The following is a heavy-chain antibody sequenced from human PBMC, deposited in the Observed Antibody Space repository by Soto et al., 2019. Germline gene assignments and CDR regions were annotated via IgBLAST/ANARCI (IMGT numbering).Heavy chain of an antibody. V-gene: IGHV1-8*02. CDR2: MNPNSGNT. D-gene: IGHD3-22*01. CDR1: GYTFTSYY. CDR3: ARGGYYDSSGYSEYYYGMDV. Sequence: ASVKVSCKASGYTFTSYYMHWVRQATGQGLEWMGWMNPNSGNTGYAQKFQGRVTMTRNTSISTAYMELSSLRSEDTAVYYCARGGYYDSSGYSEYYYGMDVWGQGTTVTVSS. J-gene: IGHJ6*02.